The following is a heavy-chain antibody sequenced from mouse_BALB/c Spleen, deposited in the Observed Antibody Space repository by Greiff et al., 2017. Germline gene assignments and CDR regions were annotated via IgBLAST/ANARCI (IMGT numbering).Heavy chain of an antibody. V-gene: IGHV2-6-4*01. D-gene: IGHD2-2*01. CDR1: GFSFSSYS. CDR2: ICGGGST. J-gene: IGHJ4*01. CDR3: AGVYGYDEAVYAMDY. Sequence: VQLMESGPGLVAPSPSLSITCTVSGFSFSSYSVHWVRQHPGKGLEWLGMICGGGSTDYNSALNYRLSISKDNSNSQDFLKMNSMQPDDTATYYCAGVYGYDEAVYAMDYWGQGTSVTVSS.